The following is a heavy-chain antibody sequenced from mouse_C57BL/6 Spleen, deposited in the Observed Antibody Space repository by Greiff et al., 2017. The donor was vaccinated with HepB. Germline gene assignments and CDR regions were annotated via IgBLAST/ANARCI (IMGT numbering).Heavy chain of an antibody. Sequence: QVQLQQSGAELVKPGASVKMSCKASGYTFTSYWITWVKQRPGQGLEWIGDIYPGSGSTNYNEKFKSKATLTVDTSSSTAYMQLSSLTSEDSAVYYCARGDDYDAPWAYWGQGTLVTVSA. CDR3: ARGDDYDAPWAY. J-gene: IGHJ3*01. CDR2: IYPGSGST. D-gene: IGHD2-4*01. V-gene: IGHV1-55*01. CDR1: GYTFTSYW.